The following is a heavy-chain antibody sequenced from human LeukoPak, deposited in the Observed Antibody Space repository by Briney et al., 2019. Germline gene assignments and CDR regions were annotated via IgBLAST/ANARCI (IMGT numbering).Heavy chain of an antibody. CDR1: GYTFTSYG. V-gene: IGHV1-18*01. CDR3: ARDGLVVVPAATRGYNWFDP. Sequence: ASVKVSCKASGYTFTSYGISWVRQAPGQGLEWMGWISAYNGNTNYAQKLQGRVTMTTDTSTSTAYMELRSLRSDDTAVYYCARDGLVVVPAATRGYNWFDPWGQGTLVTVSS. J-gene: IGHJ5*02. CDR2: ISAYNGNT. D-gene: IGHD2-2*01.